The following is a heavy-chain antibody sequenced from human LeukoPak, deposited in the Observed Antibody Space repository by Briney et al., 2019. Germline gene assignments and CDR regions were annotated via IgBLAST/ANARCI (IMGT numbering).Heavy chain of an antibody. CDR3: ARGADSSGYYSIFYFDY. V-gene: IGHV4-59*01. CDR1: GGSISSYQ. J-gene: IGHJ4*02. CDR2: IYYSGST. D-gene: IGHD3-22*01. Sequence: SETLSLTCTVSGGSISSYQWSWIRQSPGKGLEWIGYIYYSGSTNYNPSLKSRVTISVDTSKNQFSLKLSSVTAADTAVYYCARGADSSGYYSIFYFDYWGQGTLVTVSS.